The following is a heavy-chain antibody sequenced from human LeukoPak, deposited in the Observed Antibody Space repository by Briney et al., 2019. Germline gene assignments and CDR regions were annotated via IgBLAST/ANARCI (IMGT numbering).Heavy chain of an antibody. V-gene: IGHV4-59*01. Sequence: SETLSLTCTVSGDSMSYYYWSWIRQSPGRGLEWIGYIYYSGTTNYNPSLKSRVTISVDTSKKQFSLRLSSVTAADTAVYYCAREQPITVPYIVGATGGWFDPWGQGTLVTVSS. CDR3: AREQPITVPYIVGATGGWFDP. CDR2: IYYSGTT. J-gene: IGHJ5*02. D-gene: IGHD1-26*01. CDR1: GDSMSYYY.